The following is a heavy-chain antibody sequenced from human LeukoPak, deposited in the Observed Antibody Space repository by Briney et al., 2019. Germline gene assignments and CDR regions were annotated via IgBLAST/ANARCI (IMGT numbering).Heavy chain of an antibody. Sequence: GGSLRLSCAASGFTFSSYAMHWVRQAPGKGLEWVAVISYDGSNKYYADSVKGRFTISRDNSKNTLYLQMNSLRAEDTAVYYCAARRGYSYGYDAFDIWGQGTMVTVSS. J-gene: IGHJ3*02. V-gene: IGHV3-30-3*01. D-gene: IGHD5-18*01. CDR1: GFTFSSYA. CDR2: ISYDGSNK. CDR3: AARRGYSYGYDAFDI.